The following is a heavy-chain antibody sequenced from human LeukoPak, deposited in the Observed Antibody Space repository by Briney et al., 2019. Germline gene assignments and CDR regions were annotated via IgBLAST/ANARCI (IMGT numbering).Heavy chain of an antibody. J-gene: IGHJ4*02. CDR2: IYYTGSS. Sequence: SETLSLTCTVSGGSISSRTYYWGWIRQPPGKGLEWIGSIYYTGSSYYNPSLKSRVTVSVDTSKNQFSLGLRSVTAADTAVYYCATDRSMVRGVYFDYWGQGTLVTVSS. CDR1: GGSISSRTYY. V-gene: IGHV4-39*07. D-gene: IGHD3-10*01. CDR3: ATDRSMVRGVYFDY.